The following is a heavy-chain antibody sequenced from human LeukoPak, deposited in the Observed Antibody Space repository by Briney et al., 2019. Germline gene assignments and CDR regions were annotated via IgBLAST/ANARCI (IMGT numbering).Heavy chain of an antibody. CDR1: GGTFSSYA. CDR2: IIPIFGTA. Sequence: ASVKVSCKASGGTFSSYAVSWVRQAPGQGLEWMGRIIPIFGTANYAQKFQGRATITTDESTSTAYMELSSLRSEDTAVYYCARANQSITIFGVVRYYFDYWGQGTLVTVSS. CDR3: ARANQSITIFGVVRYYFDY. V-gene: IGHV1-69*05. D-gene: IGHD3-3*01. J-gene: IGHJ4*02.